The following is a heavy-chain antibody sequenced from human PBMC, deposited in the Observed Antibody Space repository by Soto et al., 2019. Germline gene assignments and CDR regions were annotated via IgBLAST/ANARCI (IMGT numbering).Heavy chain of an antibody. V-gene: IGHV5-51*01. CDR1: GYSFTSYW. D-gene: IGHD6-19*01. CDR2: IYPGDSDT. CDR3: ARLNSGWYRFFFWFDP. Sequence: GESLKISCKGSGYSFTSYWIGWVRQMPGKGLEWMGIIYPGDSDTRYSPSFQGQVTISADKSISTAYLQWSSLKASDTAMYYCARLNSGWYRFFFWFDPWGQGTLVTVSS. J-gene: IGHJ5*02.